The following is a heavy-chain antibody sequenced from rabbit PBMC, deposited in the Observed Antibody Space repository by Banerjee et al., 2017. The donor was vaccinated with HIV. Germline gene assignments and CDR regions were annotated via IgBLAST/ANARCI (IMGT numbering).Heavy chain of an antibody. CDR2: INTSSGKN. J-gene: IGHJ4*01. Sequence: QEQLEESGGDLVKPGASLTLTCKASGFTLSSGYDMCWVRQAPGKGLEWIACINTSSGKNDYAAWAKGRLPFSTTSPTTVCLQMSSLTAADPDKYFCARDFAGVIGWNFNLWGPGTLVT. CDR1: GFTLSSGYD. D-gene: IGHD1-1*01. CDR3: ARDFAGVIGWNFNL. V-gene: IGHV1S45*01.